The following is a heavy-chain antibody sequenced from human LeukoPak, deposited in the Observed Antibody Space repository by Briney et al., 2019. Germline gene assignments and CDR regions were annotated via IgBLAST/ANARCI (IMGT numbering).Heavy chain of an antibody. D-gene: IGHD3-10*01. J-gene: IGHJ6*02. V-gene: IGHV4-39*07. CDR3: ARVVPSDYYYYYGMDV. Sequence: SETLSLTCTVSGGSISSSGYYWGWIRQPPGKGLEWIGSIYYSGSTYYNPSLKSRVTISVDTSKNQFSLKLSSVTAADTAVYYCARVVPSDYYYYYGMDVWGQGTTVTVSS. CDR1: GGSISSSGYY. CDR2: IYYSGST.